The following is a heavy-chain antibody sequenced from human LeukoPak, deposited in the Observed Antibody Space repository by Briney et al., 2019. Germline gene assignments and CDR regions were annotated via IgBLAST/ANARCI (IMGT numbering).Heavy chain of an antibody. D-gene: IGHD3-10*01. V-gene: IGHV4-4*09. CDR3: ARHESRVPGPDY. Sequence: SETLSLTCTVSGGSISSYYWSWIRQPPGKGLEWIGYIYTSGSTNYNPSLKSRVTISVDTSKNQFSLKLSSVTAADTAVYYCARHESRVPGPDYWGQGTLVTVSS. J-gene: IGHJ4*02. CDR1: GGSISSYY. CDR2: IYTSGST.